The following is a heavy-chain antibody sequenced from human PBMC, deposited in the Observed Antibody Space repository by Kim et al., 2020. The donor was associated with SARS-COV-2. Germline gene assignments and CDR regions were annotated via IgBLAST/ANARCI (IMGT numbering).Heavy chain of an antibody. J-gene: IGHJ5*02. CDR1: GGSISDHY. CDR3: AKALAKNWFGP. CDR2: IYNSGST. Sequence: SETLSLTCIVSGGSISDHYWSWIRMPPGKGLEWIGNIYNSGSTNYNPFLKSRVTISVDASKNQFSLKLNSVTAADTAVYYCAKALAKNWFGPGGQGTLVIVSS. V-gene: IGHV4-59*11.